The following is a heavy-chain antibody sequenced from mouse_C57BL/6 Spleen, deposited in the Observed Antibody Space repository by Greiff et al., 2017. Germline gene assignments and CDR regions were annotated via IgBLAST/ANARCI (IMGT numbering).Heavy chain of an antibody. J-gene: IGHJ2*01. D-gene: IGHD3-2*02. CDR2: IDPSDSYT. CDR3: ARRAAQATTDY. CDR1: GYTFTSYW. V-gene: IGHV1-50*01. Sequence: VKLQQPGAELVKPGASVKLSCKASGYTFTSYWMQWVKQRPGQGLEWIGEIDPSDSYTNYNQKFKGKATLTVDTSSSTAYMQLSSLTSEDSAVYYCARRAAQATTDYWGQGTTLTVSS.